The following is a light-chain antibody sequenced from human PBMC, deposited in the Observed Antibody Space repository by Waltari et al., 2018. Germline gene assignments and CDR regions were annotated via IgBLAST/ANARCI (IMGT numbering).Light chain of an antibody. J-gene: IGKJ1*01. Sequence: DIQMTQSPSSLSASVGDKVTITCRASQNIATFSNWFQHRPGQAPDLLIYGASTLHRGVPSRFTGSGSGTEFTLTITSLQPEDFATYYCQQSYSFTRTFGQGTKVEIK. CDR3: QQSYSFTRT. V-gene: IGKV1-39*01. CDR1: QNIATF. CDR2: GAS.